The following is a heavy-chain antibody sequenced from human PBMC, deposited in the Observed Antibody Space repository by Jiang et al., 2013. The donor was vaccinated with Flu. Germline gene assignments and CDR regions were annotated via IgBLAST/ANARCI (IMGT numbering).Heavy chain of an antibody. V-gene: IGHV4-34*01. CDR3: ARGSSWSTY. CDR2: INHSGST. D-gene: IGHD6-13*01. CDR1: GESFSGYY. Sequence: KPSETLSLTCAVYGESFSGYYWSWIRQPPREGGVEWIGEINHSGSTNYNPSLKSRVTISVDTSKNQFSLKLSSMTAADTAVYYCARGSSWSTYWGQGTLVTVSS. J-gene: IGHJ4*02.